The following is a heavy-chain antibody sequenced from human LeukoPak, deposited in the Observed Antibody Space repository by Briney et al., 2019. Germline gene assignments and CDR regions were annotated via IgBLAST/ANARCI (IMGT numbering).Heavy chain of an antibody. CDR3: ARVTQQWPSLNV. J-gene: IGHJ6*02. D-gene: IGHD6-19*01. Sequence: GGSLRLSCAASGFTFSDHYMDWVRQAPGKGLEWVGRTRNKANSYTTEYAASVKGRFTISRDDSKNSLYLQMNSLKTEDTAVYYCARVTQQWPSLNVWGQGTTVTVSS. V-gene: IGHV3-72*01. CDR2: TRNKANSYTT. CDR1: GFTFSDHY.